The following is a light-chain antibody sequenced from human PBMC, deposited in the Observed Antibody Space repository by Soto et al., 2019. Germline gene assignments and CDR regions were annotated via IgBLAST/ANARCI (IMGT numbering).Light chain of an antibody. Sequence: EIVLTQSPATLSLSPGERATLSCRASQSVSSYFAWYQQKPGQAPRLLIYDASSRATGIPARFSGSGSGTDFTLTISSLEPEDFAVYYCQQRSDWPLTFGRGTKVEIK. J-gene: IGKJ1*01. CDR1: QSVSSY. V-gene: IGKV3-11*01. CDR2: DAS. CDR3: QQRSDWPLT.